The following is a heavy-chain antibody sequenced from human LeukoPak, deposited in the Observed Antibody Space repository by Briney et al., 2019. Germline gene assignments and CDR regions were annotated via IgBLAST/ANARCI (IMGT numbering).Heavy chain of an antibody. V-gene: IGHV1-8*01. Sequence: ASVKVSCKASGYTFTSYDIHWVRQATGQGLEWMGWVNPNSGNTGYAQKFQGRVIMTRNTSISTAYMGVSSLRSEDTAVYYCAKRGYSYGDFDYWGQGTLVTVSS. J-gene: IGHJ4*02. CDR1: GYTFTSYD. D-gene: IGHD5-18*01. CDR2: VNPNSGNT. CDR3: AKRGYSYGDFDY.